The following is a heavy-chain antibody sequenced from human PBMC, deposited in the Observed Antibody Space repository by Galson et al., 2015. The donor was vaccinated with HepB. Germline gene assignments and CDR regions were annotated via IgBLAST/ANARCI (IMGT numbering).Heavy chain of an antibody. CDR1: GFTFSDYY. D-gene: IGHD4-17*01. J-gene: IGHJ6*02. V-gene: IGHV3-11*06. CDR2: ISSSSSYT. CDR3: ARGDYGDYSYYGMDV. Sequence: SLRLSCAASGFTFSDYYMSWIRQAPGKGLEWVSYISSSSSYTNYADSVKGRFTISRDNAKNSLYLQMNSLRAEDTAVYYCARGDYGDYSYYGMDVWGQGTTVTVSS.